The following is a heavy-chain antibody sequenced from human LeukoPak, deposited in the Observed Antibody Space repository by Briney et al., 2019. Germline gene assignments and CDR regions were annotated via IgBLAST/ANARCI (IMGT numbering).Heavy chain of an antibody. Sequence: ASVKVSCKASGYTFSSYDINWVRQATGQGLEWMGWMNPNSGNTGYAQKFQGRVTMTRNTSISTAYMELSSLRSEDTAVYYCARALVGATRVGADYWGQGTLVTVSS. CDR2: MNPNSGNT. CDR1: GYTFSSYD. J-gene: IGHJ4*02. D-gene: IGHD1-26*01. V-gene: IGHV1-8*01. CDR3: ARALVGATRVGADY.